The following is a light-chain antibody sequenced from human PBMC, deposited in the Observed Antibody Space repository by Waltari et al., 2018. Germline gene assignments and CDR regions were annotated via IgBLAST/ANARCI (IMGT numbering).Light chain of an antibody. CDR3: QQYENLPIT. V-gene: IGKV1-33*01. CDR2: DAS. Sequence: DIQMTQSPSSRSASVGDRVTITCQASQDIKKYLNWYQHKPGKAPQLLIYDASSLETGVPSRFRGSGSGTDFTFTISSLQPEDVATYYCQQYENLPITFGQGTRLDFK. CDR1: QDIKKY. J-gene: IGKJ5*01.